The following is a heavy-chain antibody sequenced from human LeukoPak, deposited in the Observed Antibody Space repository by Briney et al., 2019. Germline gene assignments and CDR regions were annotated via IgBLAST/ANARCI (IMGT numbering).Heavy chain of an antibody. CDR2: ISYDGSNK. CDR3: AKAVAGSEDY. D-gene: IGHD6-19*01. J-gene: IGHJ4*02. Sequence: GRSLRLSCAASGFTFSSYGMHWVRQAPGKGLEWVAVISYDGSNKYYADSVKGRFTISRDNSKNTLYLQMNSLRAEDTAVYYCAKAVAGSEDYWGQGTLVTVSP. V-gene: IGHV3-30*18. CDR1: GFTFSSYG.